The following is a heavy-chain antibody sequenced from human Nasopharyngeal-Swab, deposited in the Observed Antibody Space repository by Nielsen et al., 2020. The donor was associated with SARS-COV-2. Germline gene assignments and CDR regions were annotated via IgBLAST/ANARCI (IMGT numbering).Heavy chain of an antibody. J-gene: IGHJ4*02. CDR2: ISSSSSTI. CDR1: GFTFSSYS. Sequence: GESLKLSCAASGFTFSSYSMNWVRQAPGKGLEWVSYISSSSSTIYYADSVKGRFTISRDNSKNTLYLQMNSLSAEDTAVYYCATVMGEDFDYWGQGTLVTVSS. V-gene: IGHV3-48*01. CDR3: ATVMGEDFDY. D-gene: IGHD2-21*01.